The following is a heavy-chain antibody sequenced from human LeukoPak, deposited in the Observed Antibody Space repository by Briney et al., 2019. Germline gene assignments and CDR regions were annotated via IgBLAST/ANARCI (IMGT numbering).Heavy chain of an antibody. J-gene: IGHJ3*02. V-gene: IGHV4-59*01. Sequence: SETLSLTCAVYGGSFSGYYWSWIRQPPGKGLEWIGYIYYSGSTNYNPSLKSRVTISVDTSKNQFSLKLSSVTAADTAVYYCARGGETDAFDIWGQGTMVTVSS. CDR2: IYYSGST. CDR1: GGSFSGYY. CDR3: ARGGETDAFDI. D-gene: IGHD3-16*01.